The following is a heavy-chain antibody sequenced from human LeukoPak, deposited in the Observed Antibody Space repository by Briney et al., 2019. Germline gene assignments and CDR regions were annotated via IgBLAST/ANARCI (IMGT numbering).Heavy chain of an antibody. J-gene: IGHJ4*02. CDR3: ARHHSNSWYDYFDY. CDR2: IYPGIYPGDSNT. CDR1: GYTFTNDW. Sequence: GESLKISCKASGYTFTNDWIGWVRQMPGKGLEWMGIIYPGIYPGDSNTRYGPSFQGQVTFSADNSINTAYLQLSSLKASDTAVYYCARHHSNSWYDYFDYWGQGTLVTVSS. D-gene: IGHD6-13*01. V-gene: IGHV5-51*01.